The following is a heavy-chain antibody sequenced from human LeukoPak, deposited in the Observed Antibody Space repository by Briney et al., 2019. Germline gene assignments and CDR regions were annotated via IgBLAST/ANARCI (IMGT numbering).Heavy chain of an antibody. CDR2: IKNSIS. V-gene: IGHV4-61*02. Sequence: SEPLSLTCTLSGDSLSSDRFYWTWVRQPAGGRPEWHGRIKNSISNFNPSLKRLVNLSVDTSTIQFSLKMSSLNAADTAVYYCARVPDWSYVPDNWGQGTLVTVSS. J-gene: IGHJ4*02. CDR3: ARVPDWSYVPDN. CDR1: GDSLSSDRFY. D-gene: IGHD3-10*01.